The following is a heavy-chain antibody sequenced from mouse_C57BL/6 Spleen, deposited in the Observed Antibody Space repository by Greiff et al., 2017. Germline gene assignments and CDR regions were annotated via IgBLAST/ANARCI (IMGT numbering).Heavy chain of an antibody. D-gene: IGHD2-4*01. J-gene: IGHJ2*01. CDR2: IDPNSGGT. CDR3: ARSGYDYVFDY. V-gene: IGHV1-72*01. CDR1: GYTFTSYW. Sequence: QVQLKQPGAELVKPGASVKLSCKASGYTFTSYWMHWVKQRPGRGLEWIGRIDPNSGGTKYNEKFKSKATLTVDKPSSTAYMQLSSLTSEDSAVYYCARSGYDYVFDYWGQGTTLTVSS.